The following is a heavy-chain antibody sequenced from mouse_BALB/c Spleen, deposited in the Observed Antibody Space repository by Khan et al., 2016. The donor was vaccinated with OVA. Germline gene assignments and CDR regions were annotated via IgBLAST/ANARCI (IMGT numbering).Heavy chain of an antibody. CDR1: GYTFTTYT. CDR3: AREGAYYRSDGWFAY. CDR2: IIPTNDYT. D-gene: IGHD2-14*01. Sequence: QVQLKQSETELARPGASVKMSCKASGYTFTTYTIHWVKQRPGQGLEWIGYIIPTNDYTNYNQKFKDRATLTADKSSSTAYLQLSSLTSEVSALYYCAREGAYYRSDGWFAYWGQGTLVTVSA. J-gene: IGHJ3*01. V-gene: IGHV1-4*01.